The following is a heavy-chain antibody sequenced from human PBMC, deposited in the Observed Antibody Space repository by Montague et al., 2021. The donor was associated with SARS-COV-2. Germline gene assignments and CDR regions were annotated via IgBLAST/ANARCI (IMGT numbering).Heavy chain of an antibody. Sequence: SETLSLTCTVSGGSISSDYWSWIRQPPGKGLEWIWNMYYSGSSNYNPSLKSRITLSVDTSNTQFSLKLSSVTAADTAVYYCARDFDYWGQGTLVTVSS. CDR3: ARDFDY. J-gene: IGHJ4*02. V-gene: IGHV4-59*13. CDR2: MYYSGSS. CDR1: GGSISSDY.